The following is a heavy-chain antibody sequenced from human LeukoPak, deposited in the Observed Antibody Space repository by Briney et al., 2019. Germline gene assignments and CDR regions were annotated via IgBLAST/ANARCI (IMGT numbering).Heavy chain of an antibody. J-gene: IGHJ4*02. Sequence: GGSLRLSCAASGFTFSSYAMSWVRQAPGKGLEWVPAISGSGGSTYYADSVKGRFTISRDNSKNTLYLQMNSLRAEDTAVYYCARASFGVIVGPDYWGQGTLVTVSS. CDR3: ARASFGVIVGPDY. CDR2: ISGSGGST. V-gene: IGHV3-23*01. CDR1: GFTFSSYA. D-gene: IGHD3-3*01.